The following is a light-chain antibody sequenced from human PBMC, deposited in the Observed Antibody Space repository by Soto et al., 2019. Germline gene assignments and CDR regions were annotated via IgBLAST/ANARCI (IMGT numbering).Light chain of an antibody. V-gene: IGKV1-5*03. CDR1: QSISSW. CDR3: QQYNSYSYT. Sequence: DIQMTQSPSTLSASVGDRVTITCRASQSISSWLAWYQQKPGKAPKLLIYKAYSLESGVPLRFSGSGSLTEFTLTISSLQPDDFATYYGQQYNSYSYTFGQGTKLEIK. J-gene: IGKJ2*01. CDR2: KAY.